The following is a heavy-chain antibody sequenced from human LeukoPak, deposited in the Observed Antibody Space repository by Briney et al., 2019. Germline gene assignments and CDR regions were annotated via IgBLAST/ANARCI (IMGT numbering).Heavy chain of an antibody. CDR3: ARRALSSSGYFDY. Sequence: SETLSLTCTVSGGSISSSNYYWGWIRQPPGKGLEWIGSLYYSGSTYYNPSLKSRVTMSLDTSKNQFSLKLSSVTAADTAVYYCARRALSSSGYFDYWGQGTLVTVSS. CDR1: GGSISSSNYY. V-gene: IGHV4-39*01. D-gene: IGHD6-13*01. J-gene: IGHJ4*02. CDR2: LYYSGST.